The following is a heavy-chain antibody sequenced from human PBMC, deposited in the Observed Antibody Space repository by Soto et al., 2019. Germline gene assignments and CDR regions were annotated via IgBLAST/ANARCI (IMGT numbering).Heavy chain of an antibody. CDR1: GFTFSNAW. CDR3: TPGIVVVIPSGMDV. D-gene: IGHD3-22*01. J-gene: IGHJ6*02. CDR2: IKRKTAGVTT. Sequence: EVQLVESGGGLVKPGGSLRLSCAASGFTFSNAWMSWVCQAPGKGLEWVGRIKRKTAGVTTDYAAPVKGRFTISRDDSKNTLYLQMNLLKAEHTAVYYCTPGIVVVIPSGMDVWGQGNTVTVSS. V-gene: IGHV3-15*01.